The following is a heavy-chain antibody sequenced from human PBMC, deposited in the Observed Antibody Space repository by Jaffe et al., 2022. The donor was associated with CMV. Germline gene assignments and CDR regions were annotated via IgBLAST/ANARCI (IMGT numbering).Heavy chain of an antibody. J-gene: IGHJ4*02. D-gene: IGHD3-10*01. CDR2: ISGSSNYI. Sequence: EVQLVESGGGLVKPGGSLRLSCAASGFTFSSYSMIWVRQAPGKGLEWVSSISGSSNYIYYADSVKGRFTISRDNAKNSLSLQMSSLRAEDTAVYYCARVIELKDAAKLLWFGANDYWGQGTLVTVSS. CDR3: ARVIELKDAAKLLWFGANDY. V-gene: IGHV3-21*01. CDR1: GFTFSSYS.